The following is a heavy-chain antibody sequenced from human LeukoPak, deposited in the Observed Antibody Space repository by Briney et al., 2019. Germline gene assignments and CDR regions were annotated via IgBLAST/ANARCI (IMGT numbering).Heavy chain of an antibody. CDR3: ARHYCTGGPCYLDY. D-gene: IGHD2-8*02. V-gene: IGHV4-39*01. J-gene: IGHJ4*02. Sequence: SETLPLTCTVSGGSVSSSSYYWGWIRQPPGKGLEWIGTVHYDGSSYYDTSLKSRVTISVDTSKNQLSLKLNFVTAADTAVYYCARHYCTGGPCYLDYWGQGTLVTVSS. CDR2: VHYDGSS. CDR1: GGSVSSSSYY.